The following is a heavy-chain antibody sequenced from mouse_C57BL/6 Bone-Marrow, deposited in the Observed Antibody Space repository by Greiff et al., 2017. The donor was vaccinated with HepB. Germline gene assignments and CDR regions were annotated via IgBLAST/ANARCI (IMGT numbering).Heavy chain of an antibody. Sequence: EVQLQQSGAELVRPGASVKLSCTASGFNIKDDYMHWVKQRPEQGLEWIGWIDPENGDTEYASKFQGKATIPADTSSNTAYLPLSSLTSEDTAVYSFTTLYYYGRTYFDYGAQGPTLTFPS. J-gene: IGHJ2*01. CDR3: TTLYYYGRTYFDY. CDR2: IDPENGDT. CDR1: GFNIKDDY. D-gene: IGHD1-1*01. V-gene: IGHV14-4*01.